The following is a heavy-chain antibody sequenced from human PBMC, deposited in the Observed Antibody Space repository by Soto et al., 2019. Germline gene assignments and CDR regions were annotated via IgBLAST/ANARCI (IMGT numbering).Heavy chain of an antibody. D-gene: IGHD6-19*01. Sequence: QVQLQESGPGLVKPSETLSLTCTVSGGSISSYYWSWIRQPPGKGLEWIGYIYYSGSTNYNPSLKRRCTISVDPSKNQCSLKLSSVTAADTAVYYCALGYSSGGNFDYWGQGTLVTVSS. CDR2: IYYSGST. CDR3: ALGYSSGGNFDY. V-gene: IGHV4-59*01. CDR1: GGSISSYY. J-gene: IGHJ4*02.